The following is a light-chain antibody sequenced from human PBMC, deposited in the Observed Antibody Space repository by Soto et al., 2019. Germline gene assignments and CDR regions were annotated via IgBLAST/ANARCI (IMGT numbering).Light chain of an antibody. J-gene: IGLJ2*01. V-gene: IGLV1-44*01. CDR3: AAWDDSLSGPA. Sequence: QSVLTQPPSASGTPGQRVTISCSSGSSNIVRNTISWYQQLPGTAPKLLIYRNDQRPSGVPDRFSGSKSGTSGSLAISGLQSEDVAVYYCAAWDDSLSGPAFGGGTKVTVL. CDR1: SSNIVRNT. CDR2: RND.